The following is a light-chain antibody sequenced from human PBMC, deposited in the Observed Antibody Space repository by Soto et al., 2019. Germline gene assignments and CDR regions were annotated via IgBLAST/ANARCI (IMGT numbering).Light chain of an antibody. J-gene: IGKJ5*01. CDR2: DAS. CDR3: HQRSSWPIT. Sequence: EMALTQSAATLSLSPGERASLACRASQSISRYLACDQQKPVQAPRLLIYDASNRATGIPARFSGSGSGTDFTLTINRLEPEDFAVYYCHQRSSWPITFGQGTRLEN. V-gene: IGKV3-11*01. CDR1: QSISRY.